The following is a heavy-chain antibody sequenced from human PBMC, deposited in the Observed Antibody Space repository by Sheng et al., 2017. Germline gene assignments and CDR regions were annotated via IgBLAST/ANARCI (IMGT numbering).Heavy chain of an antibody. J-gene: IGHJ4*02. Sequence: EVQMVESGGGLVQPGGSLRLSCVVSGFTFSSYEMNWVRQAPGKRLEWISYISSRDNTIHYADSVEGRFTISRDNARNSLFLQMNSLRAEDTAVYYCARLGPLGDWGQGTLVTVSS. CDR2: ISSRDNTI. CDR3: ARLGPLGD. D-gene: IGHD1-26*01. V-gene: IGHV3-48*03. CDR1: GFTFSSYE.